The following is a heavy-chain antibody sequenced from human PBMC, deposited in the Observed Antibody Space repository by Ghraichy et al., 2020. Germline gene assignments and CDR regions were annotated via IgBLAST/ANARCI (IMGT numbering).Heavy chain of an antibody. CDR2: ISTGGGST. V-gene: IGHV3-23*01. CDR1: GFTFSSYA. CDR3: AKGGQWEPRAYDY. D-gene: IGHD1-26*01. Sequence: GGSLRLSCAASGFTFSSYAMSWVRQAPGKGLEWVSAISTGGGSTYYADSVKGRFTISRDNSKNTLHLQMNSLRADDTAVYYCAKGGQWEPRAYDYWGQGTLVTVSS. J-gene: IGHJ4*02.